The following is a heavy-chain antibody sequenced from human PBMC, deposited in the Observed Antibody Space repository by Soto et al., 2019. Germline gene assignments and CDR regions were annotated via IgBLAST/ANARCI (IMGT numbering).Heavy chain of an antibody. J-gene: IGHJ5*02. CDR2: ISSSSSYI. D-gene: IGHD2-8*01. CDR3: ARDDVLCDGGCCCGQLDEVWCKATRASDP. CDR1: VFTFSSYS. V-gene: IGHV3-21*01. Sequence: PGGCLRLSCAASVFTFSSYSVYWVRQAPGKGLEWVSSISSSSSYIYYADSVKGRFTISRDNAKNSLYLQMKSLRAEDTAVYFCARDDVLCDGGCCCGQLDEVWCKATRASDP.